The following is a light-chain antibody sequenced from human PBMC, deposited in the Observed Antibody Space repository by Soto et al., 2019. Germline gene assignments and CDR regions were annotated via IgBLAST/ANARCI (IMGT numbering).Light chain of an antibody. J-gene: IGLJ1*01. CDR2: FNT. Sequence: QSVLTQPSSVSGAPGQRVTISCTGSSSNIGAGYDVQWYQQLPGTAPKLLIYFNTNRPSGVPDRFSASKSGTSASLAITWLQAEDEADYYCQSNDSGLSGSYVFGTGTKVTVL. V-gene: IGLV1-40*01. CDR3: QSNDSGLSGSYV. CDR1: SSNIGAGYD.